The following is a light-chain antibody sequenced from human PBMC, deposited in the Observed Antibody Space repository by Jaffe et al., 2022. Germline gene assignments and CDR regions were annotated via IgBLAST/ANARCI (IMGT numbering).Light chain of an antibody. CDR1: QRVSSTY. CDR2: GAS. V-gene: IGKV3-20*01. Sequence: EIVLTQSPGTLSLSPGERATLSCRASQRVSSTYLAWYQQKPGQAPRLLIYGASSRATGIPDRFSGSGSGTDFSLTISRLEPEDFAVFYCQQYSSSPWTFGQGTKVEIK. J-gene: IGKJ1*01. CDR3: QQYSSSPWT.